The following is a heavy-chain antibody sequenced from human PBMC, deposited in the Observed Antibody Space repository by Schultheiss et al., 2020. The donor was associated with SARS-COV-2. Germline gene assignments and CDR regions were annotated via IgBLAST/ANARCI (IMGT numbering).Heavy chain of an antibody. CDR1: GYTFTGYY. V-gene: IGHV1-18*04. CDR3: ARDRGGVVVPAERFDP. J-gene: IGHJ5*02. CDR2: ISAYNGNT. D-gene: IGHD2-2*01. Sequence: ASVKVSCKASGYTFTGYYMHWVRQAPGQGLEWMGWISAYNGNTNYAQKLQGRVTMTTDTSTSTAYMELRSLRSDDTAVYYCARDRGGVVVPAERFDPWGQGTLVTVSS.